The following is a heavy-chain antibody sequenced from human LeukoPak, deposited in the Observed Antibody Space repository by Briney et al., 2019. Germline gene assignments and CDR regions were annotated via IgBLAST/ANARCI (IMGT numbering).Heavy chain of an antibody. CDR3: ARGLYYDFWSGYNDAFDI. J-gene: IGHJ3*02. Sequence: SQTLSLTCTVSGGSISSYYWSWIRQPAGKGLEWIGRIYTSGSTNYNPSLKSRFTMSVDTSKNQFSLKLSSVTAADTAVYYCARGLYYDFWSGYNDAFDIWGQGTMVTVSS. CDR2: IYTSGST. CDR1: GGSISSYY. V-gene: IGHV4-4*07. D-gene: IGHD3-3*01.